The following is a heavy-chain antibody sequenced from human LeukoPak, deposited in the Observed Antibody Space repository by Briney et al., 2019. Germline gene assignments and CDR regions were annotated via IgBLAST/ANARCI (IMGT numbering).Heavy chain of an antibody. V-gene: IGHV3-7*03. J-gene: IGHJ4*02. CDR1: GFTFSSYW. D-gene: IGHD3-10*01. CDR3: ARVRKVRGVTLAYFDY. Sequence: GGSLRLSCAASGFTFSSYWMSWVRQAPGKGLEWVANIKQDGSEKYYVDSVKGRFTISRDNAKNSLYLQMNSLRAEDTAVYYCARVRKVRGVTLAYFDYWGQGTLVTVSS. CDR2: IKQDGSEK.